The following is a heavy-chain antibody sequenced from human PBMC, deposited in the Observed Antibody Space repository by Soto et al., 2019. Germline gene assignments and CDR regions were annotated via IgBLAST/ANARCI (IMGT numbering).Heavy chain of an antibody. CDR2: VSAYNGNT. CDR1: GYTFTSYG. V-gene: IGHV1-18*01. J-gene: IGHJ4*02. Sequence: ASVKVSCKASGYTFTSYGISWVRQAPGQGLEWMGWVSAYNGNTNYAQKLQGRVTMTTDTSTSTAYMELRSLRSDDTAVYYCARGYYDYIWGEMDYWGQGTLVTVSS. CDR3: ARGYYDYIWGEMDY. D-gene: IGHD3-16*01.